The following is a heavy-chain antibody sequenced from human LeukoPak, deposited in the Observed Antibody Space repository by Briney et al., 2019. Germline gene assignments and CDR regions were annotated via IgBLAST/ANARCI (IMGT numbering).Heavy chain of an antibody. D-gene: IGHD3-16*01. J-gene: IGHJ6*02. V-gene: IGHV3-23*01. Sequence: GGSLRLSCAAPGLSFSSYAMSWVRQAPGKGLEWVSALSGSGGSTYYADSVKGRFTISRDNSKKTLFLQMNSLRAEDTAVYYCAKGVDDYVWGSNGLDVWGQGTTVTVAS. CDR1: GLSFSSYA. CDR3: AKGVDDYVWGSNGLDV. CDR2: LSGSGGST.